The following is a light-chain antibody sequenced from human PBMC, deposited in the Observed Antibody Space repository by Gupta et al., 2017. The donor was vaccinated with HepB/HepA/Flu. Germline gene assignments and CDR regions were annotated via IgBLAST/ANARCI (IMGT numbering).Light chain of an antibody. CDR2: DVS. J-gene: IGLJ1*01. Sequence: QSALTQPASVSGSPGQSITISCTGTSSDVGRFNYVSWYQQHPGEAPKLLIYDVSNRPSGLSNRFSGSKSGNTASLTISGLQAEDEADYYCSSYTATATQVFGTGTKVSVL. CDR3: SSYTATATQV. CDR1: SSDVGRFNY. V-gene: IGLV2-14*03.